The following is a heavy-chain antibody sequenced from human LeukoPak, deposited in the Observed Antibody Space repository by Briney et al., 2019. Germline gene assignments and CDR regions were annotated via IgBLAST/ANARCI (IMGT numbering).Heavy chain of an antibody. Sequence: GASVKVSCKVSGYTLTELSMHWVRQAPGKGLEWMGGFDPEDGETIYAQKFQGRVTMTEDTSINTAYMELSSLRSEDTAVYYCASNPPRTGDFNSWGQGALVTVSS. V-gene: IGHV1-24*01. CDR1: GYTLTELS. J-gene: IGHJ4*02. CDR2: FDPEDGET. CDR3: ASNPPRTGDFNS. D-gene: IGHD7-27*01.